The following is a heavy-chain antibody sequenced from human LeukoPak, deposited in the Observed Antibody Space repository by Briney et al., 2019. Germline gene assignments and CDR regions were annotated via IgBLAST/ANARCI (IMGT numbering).Heavy chain of an antibody. CDR1: GGSINSSNW. V-gene: IGHV4-4*02. CDR2: IHHSGNT. CDR3: ARDLEGSDWSDAFDI. D-gene: IGHD3-9*01. J-gene: IGHJ3*02. Sequence: SGTLSLICAVSGGSINSSNWWSWVRQPPGKGLEWIGAIHHSGNTNYKSSLKRRGTLSLDMTKNQFSLKLTSVTAADTAVYYCARDLEGSDWSDAFDIWGQGTMVTVSS.